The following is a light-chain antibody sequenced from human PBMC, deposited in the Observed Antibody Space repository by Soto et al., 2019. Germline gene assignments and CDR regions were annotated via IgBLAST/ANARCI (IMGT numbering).Light chain of an antibody. V-gene: IGKV3-15*01. CDR1: QIIGTN. J-gene: IGKJ2*01. CDR3: QQYDKWPYT. Sequence: ENVLPQSPATLYVSPGERATLSCRTSQIIGTNLAWYQQKPGQAPRLLLYGAFIRAPGFPVRFRGTGSGSEFTLTISSLQSEDGALYYCQQYDKWPYTFGQGTNLEIK. CDR2: GAF.